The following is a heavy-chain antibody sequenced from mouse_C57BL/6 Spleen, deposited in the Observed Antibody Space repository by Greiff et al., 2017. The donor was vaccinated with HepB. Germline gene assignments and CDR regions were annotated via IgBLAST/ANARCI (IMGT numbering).Heavy chain of an antibody. CDR1: GFTFSDYG. Sequence: EVQVVESGGGLVKPGGSLKLSCAASGFTFSDYGMHWVRQAPEKGLEWVAYISSGSSTIYYADTVKGRFTISRDNAKNTPFLQMTSLRSEDTAMYYCARPLYSNYSYYFDYWGQGTTLTVSS. D-gene: IGHD2-5*01. CDR2: ISSGSSTI. J-gene: IGHJ2*01. V-gene: IGHV5-17*01. CDR3: ARPLYSNYSYYFDY.